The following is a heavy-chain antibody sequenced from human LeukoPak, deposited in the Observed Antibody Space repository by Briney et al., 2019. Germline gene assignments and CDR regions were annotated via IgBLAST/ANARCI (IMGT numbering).Heavy chain of an antibody. J-gene: IGHJ4*02. D-gene: IGHD2-2*01. Sequence: GGSLRLSCAASGFTFSSYAMSWVRQAPGKGLEWVSAISGSGGSTYYADSVKGRFTISRDNSKNTLYLQMNSLRAEDTAVYYCAKDFSSIVVVPAAFDHWGQGTLVTVSS. CDR1: GFTFSSYA. CDR2: ISGSGGST. V-gene: IGHV3-23*01. CDR3: AKDFSSIVVVPAAFDH.